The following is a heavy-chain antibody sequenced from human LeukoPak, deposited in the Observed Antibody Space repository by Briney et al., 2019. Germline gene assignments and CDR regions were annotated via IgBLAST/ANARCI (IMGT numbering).Heavy chain of an antibody. D-gene: IGHD6-13*01. Sequence: ASVKVSCKASGYTFTSYGISWVRQAPGQGLEWMGWISAYNGNTNYAQKLRGRATMTTDTSTSTAYMGLRSLRSDDTAVYYCASGVIAAAGTVYWGQGTLVTVSS. CDR3: ASGVIAAAGTVY. CDR2: ISAYNGNT. J-gene: IGHJ4*02. V-gene: IGHV1-18*01. CDR1: GYTFTSYG.